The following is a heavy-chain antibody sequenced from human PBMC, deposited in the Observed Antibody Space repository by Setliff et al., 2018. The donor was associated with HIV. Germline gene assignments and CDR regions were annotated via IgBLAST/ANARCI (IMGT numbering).Heavy chain of an antibody. CDR3: TRDLWGDDYYYNNMDV. Sequence: PSETLSLTCIVSGGSIRSYYWSWIRQPPGKGLEWIGRIYTRGNTNYNPSLRSRVTMSVDTSKNQFSLKVTSVTAADTAVYYCTRDLWGDDYYYNNMDVWGKGTTVTVSS. J-gene: IGHJ6*03. D-gene: IGHD2-21*02. CDR1: GGSIRSYY. CDR2: IYTRGNT. V-gene: IGHV4-4*07.